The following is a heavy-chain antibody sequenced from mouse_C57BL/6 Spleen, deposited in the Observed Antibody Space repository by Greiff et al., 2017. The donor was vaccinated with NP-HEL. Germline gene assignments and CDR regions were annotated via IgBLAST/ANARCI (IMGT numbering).Heavy chain of an antibody. V-gene: IGHV1-80*01. J-gene: IGHJ4*01. D-gene: IGHD1-1*01. Sequence: VQLQQSGAELVKPGASVKISCKASGYAFSSYWMNWVKQRPGKGLEWIGQIYPGDGDTNYNGKFKGKATLTADKSSSTAYMQLSSLTSEDSAVYFCARGGITTVVAVYYYAMDYWGQGTSVTVSS. CDR3: ARGGITTVVAVYYYAMDY. CDR1: GYAFSSYW. CDR2: IYPGDGDT.